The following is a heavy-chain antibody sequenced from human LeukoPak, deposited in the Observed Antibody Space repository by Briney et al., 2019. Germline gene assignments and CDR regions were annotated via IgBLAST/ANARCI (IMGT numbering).Heavy chain of an antibody. CDR2: IDTSGTA. D-gene: IGHD1-7*01. J-gene: IGHJ4*02. CDR3: ARGTKKTVYHTLDY. CDR1: GASISDYF. V-gene: IGHV4-4*07. Sequence: SETLSLTCTVSGASISDYFWNWIRQPAGRGLEWIGRIDTSGTAKYNSSLKCRVTISVDTSKNQFSLRLSSAAAADTAIYYCARGTKKTVYHTLDYWGQGILVTVSS.